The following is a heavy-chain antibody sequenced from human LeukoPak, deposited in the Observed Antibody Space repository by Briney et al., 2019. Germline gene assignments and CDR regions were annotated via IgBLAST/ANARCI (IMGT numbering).Heavy chain of an antibody. D-gene: IGHD3-10*01. Sequence: GASVKVPCKASGYTFTSYGISWVRQAPGQGLEWMGWISAYNGNTNYAQKLQGRVTMTTDTSTSTAYMELRSLRSDDTAVYYCARPLLYYYGSGSYQRSFYYYYYGMDVWGQGTTVTVSS. CDR1: GYTFTSYG. CDR3: ARPLLYYYGSGSYQRSFYYYYYGMDV. J-gene: IGHJ6*02. CDR2: ISAYNGNT. V-gene: IGHV1-18*01.